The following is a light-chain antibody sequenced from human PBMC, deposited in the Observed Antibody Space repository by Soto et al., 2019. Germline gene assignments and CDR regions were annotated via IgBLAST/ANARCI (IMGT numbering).Light chain of an antibody. CDR2: KTS. CDR1: QTISSW. V-gene: IGKV1-5*03. J-gene: IGKJ1*01. CDR3: QHYNSYSEA. Sequence: DIQMTQSPSTLSGSVGDRVTITCRASQTISSWLAWYQQKPGKAPKLLIYKTSTLESGVPSSFSGSGSGTEFTLTISSLQPDDFATYDCQHYNSYSEAFGQGTKVELK.